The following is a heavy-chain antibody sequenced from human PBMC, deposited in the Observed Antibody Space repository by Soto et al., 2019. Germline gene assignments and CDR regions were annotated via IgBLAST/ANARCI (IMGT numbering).Heavy chain of an antibody. V-gene: IGHV4-34*01. Sequence: SETLSLTCAVYGGSFSGYYWNWIRQPPGKGLEWIGEINHSGSTNYNPSLKSRVTVSVDTSKNQFSLKLSSVTAADTAVYYCARHPRDFWFDPWGQGTLVTVSS. CDR1: GGSFSGYY. D-gene: IGHD2-21*02. CDR3: ARHPRDFWFDP. J-gene: IGHJ5*02. CDR2: INHSGST.